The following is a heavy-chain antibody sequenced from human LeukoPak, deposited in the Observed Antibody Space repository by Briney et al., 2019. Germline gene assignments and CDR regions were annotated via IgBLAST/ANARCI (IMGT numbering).Heavy chain of an antibody. CDR1: GFTFSTYW. CDR2: INTDGSST. Sequence: GGSLRLSCAASGFTFSTYWMHWVRQAPGKGLVWVSRINTDGSSTTYADSVKGRFTISRDNAKNSLYLQMNSLRAEDTAVYYCASIGSVDYWGQGTLVTVSS. D-gene: IGHD2-15*01. J-gene: IGHJ4*02. V-gene: IGHV3-74*01. CDR3: ASIGSVDY.